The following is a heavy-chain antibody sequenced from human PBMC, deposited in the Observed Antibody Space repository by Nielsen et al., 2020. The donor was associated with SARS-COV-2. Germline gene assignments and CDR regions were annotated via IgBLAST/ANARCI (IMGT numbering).Heavy chain of an antibody. CDR3: ARDYGYAGIVVVVAALVGDYGMDV. Sequence: GESLKISCAASGFTFSSYWMSWVRQAPGKGLEWVANIKQDGSEKYYVDSVKGRFTISRDNAKNTLYLQMNSLRAEDTAVYYCARDYGYAGIVVVVAALVGDYGMDVWGQGTTVTVSS. CDR1: GFTFSSYW. V-gene: IGHV3-7*01. CDR2: IKQDGSEK. J-gene: IGHJ6*02. D-gene: IGHD2-15*01.